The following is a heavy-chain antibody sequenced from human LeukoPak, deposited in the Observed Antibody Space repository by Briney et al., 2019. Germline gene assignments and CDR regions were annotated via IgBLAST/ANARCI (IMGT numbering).Heavy chain of an antibody. Sequence: ASVKVSCKASGYTFTSYDINWVRQATGQGLEWMGWMNPNSGNTGYAQKFQGRVTMTRNTSISTAYMELSSLRSEDTAVYYCAREGGDYYDSSGYYIVDYWGQGTLVTVSS. J-gene: IGHJ4*02. V-gene: IGHV1-8*01. CDR1: GYTFTSYD. CDR2: MNPNSGNT. CDR3: AREGGDYYDSSGYYIVDY. D-gene: IGHD3-22*01.